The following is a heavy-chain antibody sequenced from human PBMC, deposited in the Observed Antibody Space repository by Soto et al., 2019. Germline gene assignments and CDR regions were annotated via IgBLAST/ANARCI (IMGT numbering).Heavy chain of an antibody. J-gene: IGHJ4*02. D-gene: IGHD6-13*01. CDR2: IYYSGST. CDR3: AREGSSWGVATFDY. Sequence: SETLSLTCPFSGCSLSSGEYYLRWLRPPPGKGLEWIGYIYYSGSTYYNPSLKSRVTISVDTSKNQSSLKLSSVTAADTAVYYCAREGSSWGVATFDYWGQGTLVTVSS. V-gene: IGHV4-30-4*01. CDR1: GCSLSSGEYY.